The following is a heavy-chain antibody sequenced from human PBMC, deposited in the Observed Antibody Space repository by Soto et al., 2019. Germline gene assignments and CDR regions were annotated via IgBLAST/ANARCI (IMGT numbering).Heavy chain of an antibody. D-gene: IGHD3-3*01. CDR2: ISGSADGT. CDR3: AKDTVGGYSFWSGYYSDGLDV. Sequence: EVKLLESGGGLAQPGGSLRLSCVGSGFTFDSYAISWVRQAPGERLQWIAAISGSADGTDYAHSVRGRFTISRDNAKKTVHLRMDSVRVEDTAVYFCAKDTVGGYSFWSGYYSDGLDVWGQGTLVTVS. J-gene: IGHJ3*01. CDR1: GFTFDSYA. V-gene: IGHV3-23*01.